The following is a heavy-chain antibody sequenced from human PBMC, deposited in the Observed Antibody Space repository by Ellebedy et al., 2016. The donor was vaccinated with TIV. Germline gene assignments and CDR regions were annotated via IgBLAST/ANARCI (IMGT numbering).Heavy chain of an antibody. CDR1: GFTFSSYA. Sequence: GESLKISCAASGFTFSSYAMHWVRQAPGKGLEWVVVISYDGSNKYYADSVKGRFTISRDNSKNTLYLKMNSLRAEDTAVYYCARVGYYYGMDVWGQGTTVTVSS. V-gene: IGHV3-30*01. CDR2: ISYDGSNK. CDR3: ARVGYYYGMDV. J-gene: IGHJ6*02.